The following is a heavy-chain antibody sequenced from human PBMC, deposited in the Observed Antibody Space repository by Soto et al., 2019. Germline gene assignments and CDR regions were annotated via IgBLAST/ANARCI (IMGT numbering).Heavy chain of an antibody. CDR3: ARGGRGFDI. V-gene: IGHV3-53*01. Sequence: EVQLVESGGGLIQPGGSLRLSCAASGFTVSSTYMSWVRQAPGKGRQWVSVIYSDGTTRYADSVKGRFTISRDNSKNTLYLQMNSLRVEDTAVYYWARGGRGFDIWGQGTMVTVSS. CDR1: GFTVSSTY. J-gene: IGHJ3*02. D-gene: IGHD3-10*01. CDR2: IYSDGTT.